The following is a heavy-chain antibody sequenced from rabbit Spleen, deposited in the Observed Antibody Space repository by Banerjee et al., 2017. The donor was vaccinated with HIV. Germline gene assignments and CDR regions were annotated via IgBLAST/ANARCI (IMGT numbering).Heavy chain of an antibody. J-gene: IGHJ4*01. V-gene: IGHV1S45*01. CDR3: ARDLDGVIGWNFGW. Sequence: QEQLVESRGGLVTPGGSLKLSCKASGFTISNNYWMNWVRQAPGKGLEWIACIDTGSRDFTYYASWAKGRFTFSKTSSTTVTLQMTTLTAVDTATYFCARDLDGVIGWNFGWWGPGTLVTVS. CDR1: GFTISNNYW. D-gene: IGHD1-1*01. CDR2: IDTGSRDFT.